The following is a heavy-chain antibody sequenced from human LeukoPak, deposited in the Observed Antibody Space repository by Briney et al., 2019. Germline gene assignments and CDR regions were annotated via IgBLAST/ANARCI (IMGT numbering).Heavy chain of an antibody. CDR1: GFTFSSHW. V-gene: IGHV3-30*18. CDR2: ISYDGSNK. J-gene: IGHJ4*02. CDR3: AKKMNDY. Sequence: PGGSLRLSCAASGFTFSSHWMHWVRQAPGKGLEWVAVISYDGSNKYYADSVKGRFTISRDNSKNTLYLQMNSLRAEDTAVYYCAKKMNDYWGQGTLVTVS.